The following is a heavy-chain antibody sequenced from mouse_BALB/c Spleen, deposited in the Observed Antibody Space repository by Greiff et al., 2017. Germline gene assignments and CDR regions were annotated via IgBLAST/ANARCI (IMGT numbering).Heavy chain of an antibody. D-gene: IGHD2-3*01. CDR3: TILHDGYSLYAMDY. CDR2: ISSGGSYT. J-gene: IGHJ4*01. V-gene: IGHV5-6-4*01. Sequence: EVHLVESGGGLVKPGGSLKLSCAASGFTFTSYDMSWVRQTPEKRLEWVATISSGGSYTYYPDSVKGRFTISRDNAKNTLYLQMSSLKSEDTAMYYCTILHDGYSLYAMDYWGQGTSVTVSA. CDR1: GFTFTSYD.